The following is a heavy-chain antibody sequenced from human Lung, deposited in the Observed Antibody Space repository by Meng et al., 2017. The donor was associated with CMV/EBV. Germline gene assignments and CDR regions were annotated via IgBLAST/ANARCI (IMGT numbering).Heavy chain of an antibody. Sequence: SSDSISSVDYYWTWIRQPPGKGLEWIGFIHNSGSTYYNPSLKTRVTISLDTSKNQFSLNLSSVTAADTAVYYCARDPKRFSYGHNFDYWGKGTLVTVSS. D-gene: IGHD5-18*01. CDR2: IHNSGST. CDR1: SDSISSVDYY. V-gene: IGHV4-30-4*01. CDR3: ARDPKRFSYGHNFDY. J-gene: IGHJ4*02.